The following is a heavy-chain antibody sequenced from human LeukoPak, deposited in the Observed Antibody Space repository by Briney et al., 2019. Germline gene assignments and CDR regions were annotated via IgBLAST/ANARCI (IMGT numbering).Heavy chain of an antibody. CDR3: TRGARDDYKDMDASDI. V-gene: IGHV4-4*07. Sequence: PSETLSLTCSASGGSINFNHWSWIRQPAGKGLEWIGRIYSSGTTNYNPSLNSRVTMSVDTSNNQFSLKLTSVTAADTAVYYCTRGARDDYKDMDASDIWGQGTMVTVSS. D-gene: IGHD5-24*01. CDR2: IYSSGTT. CDR1: GGSINFNH. J-gene: IGHJ3*02.